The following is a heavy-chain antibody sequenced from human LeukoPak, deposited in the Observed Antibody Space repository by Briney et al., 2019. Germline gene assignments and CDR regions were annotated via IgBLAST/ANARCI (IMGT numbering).Heavy chain of an antibody. D-gene: IGHD2-2*01. V-gene: IGHV3-23*01. J-gene: IGHJ4*02. Sequence: GGSLRLSCAASGFTFSSYAMSWVRQAPGKGLEWVSAISGSGGSTYYADSVKGRFTISRDNSKNTLYLQMNSLRAEDTAVYYCAKLEDIVVVPAATLDYWGQGTLDTVSS. CDR3: AKLEDIVVVPAATLDY. CDR2: ISGSGGST. CDR1: GFTFSSYA.